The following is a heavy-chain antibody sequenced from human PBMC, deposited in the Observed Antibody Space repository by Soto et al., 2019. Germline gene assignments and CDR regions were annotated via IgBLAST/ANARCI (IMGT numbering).Heavy chain of an antibody. CDR2: IYSGGST. CDR3: ARTTNPLYCSSTSCYPYWYFDL. V-gene: IGHV3-53*01. Sequence: GGSLRLSCAASGFTVSSNYMSWVRQAPGKGLEWVSVIYSGGSTYYADSVKGRFTISRDNSKNTLYLQMNSLRAEDTAVYYCARTTNPLYCSSTSCYPYWYFDLWGRGXLVTVYS. CDR1: GFTVSSNY. D-gene: IGHD2-2*01. J-gene: IGHJ2*01.